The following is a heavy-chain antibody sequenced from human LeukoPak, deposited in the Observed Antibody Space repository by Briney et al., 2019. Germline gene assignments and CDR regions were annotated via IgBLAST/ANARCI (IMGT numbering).Heavy chain of an antibody. CDR1: RFTFSSHW. D-gene: IGHD6-19*01. Sequence: PGGSLRLSCAASRFTFSSHWMHWVRQAREKGLVWVSRINRDGSSITYADSVKGRFTISRDNAKNTLYLQMNSLRAEDTAVYYCAREGLKAVAGSLDYWGQGTLVTVSS. V-gene: IGHV3-74*01. CDR2: INRDGSSI. J-gene: IGHJ4*02. CDR3: AREGLKAVAGSLDY.